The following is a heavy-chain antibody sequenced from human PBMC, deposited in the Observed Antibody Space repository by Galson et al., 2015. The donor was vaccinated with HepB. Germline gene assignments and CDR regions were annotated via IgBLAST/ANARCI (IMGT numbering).Heavy chain of an antibody. CDR3: ASPSSPFCVSNICRHFHF. Sequence: SLRLSCAASGFTFSSYGMHWVRQAPGKGLEWVTIMSYDGSTKHYADSVRGRFTISRDNSSNTLYLQMDSLRAEDTAVYYCASPSSPFCVSNICRHFHFWGQGTLVTVSS. V-gene: IGHV3-30*03. J-gene: IGHJ4*02. D-gene: IGHD4-11*01. CDR1: GFTFSSYG. CDR2: MSYDGSTK.